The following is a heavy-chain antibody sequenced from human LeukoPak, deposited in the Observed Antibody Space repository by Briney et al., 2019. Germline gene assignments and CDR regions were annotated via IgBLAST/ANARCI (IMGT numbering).Heavy chain of an antibody. Sequence: ASVKVSCKASGYTFTGYYMHWVRQAPGQGLEWMGWINPNSGGTNYAQKFQGRVTMTRDTSISTAYMELSRLRSDGTAVYYCARGRIAAAGPHYYYYYMDVWGKGTTVTVSS. CDR3: ARGRIAAAGPHYYYYYMDV. V-gene: IGHV1-2*02. J-gene: IGHJ6*03. CDR1: GYTFTGYY. D-gene: IGHD6-13*01. CDR2: INPNSGGT.